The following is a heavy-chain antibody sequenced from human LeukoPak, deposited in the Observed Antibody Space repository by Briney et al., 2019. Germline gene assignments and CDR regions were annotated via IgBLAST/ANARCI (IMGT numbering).Heavy chain of an antibody. V-gene: IGHV1-8*02. CDR2: MNPNSGNT. CDR3: ARGPPPDFDC. J-gene: IGHJ4*02. CDR1: GYTFTSYG. Sequence: ASVKVSCKASGYTFTSYGISWVRQAPGQGLEWMGWMNPNSGNTGYAQKFQGRVTMTRNTSISTAYMELSSLRSEDTAMYYCARGPPPDFDCWGQGTLVTVSS.